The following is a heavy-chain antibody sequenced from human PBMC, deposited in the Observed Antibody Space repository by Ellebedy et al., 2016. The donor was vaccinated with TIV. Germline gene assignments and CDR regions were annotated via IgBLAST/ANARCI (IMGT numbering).Heavy chain of an antibody. D-gene: IGHD5-18*01. CDR3: ARGRGYSFFVDL. V-gene: IGHV4-39*07. J-gene: IGHJ2*01. CDR2: IYYSGST. Sequence: SETLSLTCTVSGGSISSSSYYWGWIRQPPGKGLEWIGSIYYSGSTYYNPSLKSRVTISVDTSKNQFSLKLSSVTAADTAVYYCARGRGYSFFVDLWGRGTLVTVSS. CDR1: GGSISSSSYY.